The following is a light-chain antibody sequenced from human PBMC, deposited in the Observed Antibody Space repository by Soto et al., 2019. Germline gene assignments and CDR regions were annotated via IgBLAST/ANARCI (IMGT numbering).Light chain of an antibody. CDR3: SSFAGANIWV. V-gene: IGLV2-14*01. CDR1: SSDVGGYNY. Sequence: QSALTQPASVSGSPGQSITISCTGTSSDVGGYNYVSWYQQQSGKAPKLMIHEVSNRPSGVSSRFSGSKSGNTASLTISGLQAEDEADYYCSSFAGANIWVFGGGTKLTVL. J-gene: IGLJ3*02. CDR2: EVS.